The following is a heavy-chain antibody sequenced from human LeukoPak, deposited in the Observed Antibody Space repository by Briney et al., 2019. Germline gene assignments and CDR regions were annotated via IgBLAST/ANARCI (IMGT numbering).Heavy chain of an antibody. D-gene: IGHD6-19*01. CDR3: ARREGSGWYFAY. J-gene: IGHJ4*02. CDR2: MYYSGST. CDR1: GGSISSSSNY. Sequence: KPSETLSLTCTVSGGSISSSSNYWGWIRQPPGKGLEWIGSMYYSGSTYYNPSLRSRVTISVDTSKNQFSLKLSSVTAADTAVYYCARREGSGWYFAYWGQGTLVTVSS. V-gene: IGHV4-39*07.